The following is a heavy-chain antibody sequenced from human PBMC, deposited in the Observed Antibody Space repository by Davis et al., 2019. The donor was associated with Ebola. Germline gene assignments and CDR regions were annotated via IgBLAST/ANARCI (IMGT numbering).Heavy chain of an antibody. CDR3: ARQARSHCSSTSCYTSLDY. V-gene: IGHV5-51*01. J-gene: IGHJ4*02. CDR2: IDPGDSDT. Sequence: GESLKISCKGSGYSFTSYWIGWVRQMPGKGLEWMGIIDPGDSDTRYSPSFQGQVTISADKSISTAYLQWSSLKASDTAMYYCARQARSHCSSTSCYTSLDYWGQGTLVTVSS. CDR1: GYSFTSYW. D-gene: IGHD2-2*02.